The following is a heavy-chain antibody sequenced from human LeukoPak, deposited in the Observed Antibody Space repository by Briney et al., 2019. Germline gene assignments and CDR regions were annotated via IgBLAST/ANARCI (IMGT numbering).Heavy chain of an antibody. D-gene: IGHD3-10*01. V-gene: IGHV4-59*06. CDR3: AISRPTMVRGFDP. Sequence: SETLSLTCTVSGGSISSYYWSWIRQPAGKGLEWIGYIYYSGSTYYNPSLKSRVTISVDTSKNQFSLKLSSVTAADTAVYYCAISRPTMVRGFDPWGQGTLVTVSS. CDR1: GGSISSYY. CDR2: IYYSGST. J-gene: IGHJ5*02.